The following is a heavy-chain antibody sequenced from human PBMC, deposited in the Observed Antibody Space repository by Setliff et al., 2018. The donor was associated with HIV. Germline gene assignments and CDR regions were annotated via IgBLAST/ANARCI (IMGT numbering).Heavy chain of an antibody. V-gene: IGHV3-15*01. CDR2: IKSKPDGGAI. CDR1: GFTFSHAW. CDR3: ARDNLYYNLYDGSPVYGMDV. J-gene: IGHJ6*02. D-gene: IGHD3-3*01. Sequence: GGSLRLSCAASGFTFSHAWMSWARQAPGKGLEWVGRIKSKPDGGAIDYAAPVQGRFTISRDNSKNSLYLQMNGLRVEDTGVYYCARDNLYYNLYDGSPVYGMDVWGQGTTVTVSS.